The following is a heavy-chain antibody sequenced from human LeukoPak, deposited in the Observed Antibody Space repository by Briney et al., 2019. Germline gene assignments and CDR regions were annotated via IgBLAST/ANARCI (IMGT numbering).Heavy chain of an antibody. V-gene: IGHV3-23*01. CDR2: ISGSDPGT. CDR1: GFNFRTYA. D-gene: IGHD6-19*01. Sequence: PGGSLRLSCAASGFNFRTYAMSWVRQAPGKGLEWVSAISGSDPGTYHADSVKGRFTISRDNSKNTLYLQMNSLRAEDTAVYYCARGVRIAVAGYIDYWGQGTLVTVSS. J-gene: IGHJ4*02. CDR3: ARGVRIAVAGYIDY.